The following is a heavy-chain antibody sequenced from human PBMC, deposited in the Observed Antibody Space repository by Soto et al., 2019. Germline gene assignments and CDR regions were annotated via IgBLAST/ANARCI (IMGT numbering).Heavy chain of an antibody. CDR1: GFTFNYYP. CDR2: VSFDGSNK. CDR3: ARLPGPLVAVLYIYPLDGREAMSDVDV. V-gene: IGHV3-30-3*01. J-gene: IGHJ6*02. D-gene: IGHD6-19*01. Sequence: QLVESGGGVVQPGGSLRLSCAASGFTFNYYPMHWVRQAPGKGLEWVAVVSFDGSNKYYADSVKGRFTISKDNSKSTLYLQMNSLRREDTAVYYCARLPGPLVAVLYIYPLDGREAMSDVDVWGQGTTVTVSS.